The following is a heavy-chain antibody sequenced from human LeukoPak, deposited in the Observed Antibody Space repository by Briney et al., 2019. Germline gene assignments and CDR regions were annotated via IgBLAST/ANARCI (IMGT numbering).Heavy chain of an antibody. CDR1: GSPFTSYG. J-gene: IGHJ4*02. V-gene: IGHV1-18*04. D-gene: IGHD5-12*01. CDR2: INAYNGNK. Sequence: GSGKVSFKASGSPFTSYGISWGRRAPGQGVGGRGWINAYNGNKNNSQKLKGRVTMTTDTSTSTAYMELRSLRSDDTAVYYCARASGVATITDDYWGQGTLVTVSS. CDR3: ARASGVATITDDY.